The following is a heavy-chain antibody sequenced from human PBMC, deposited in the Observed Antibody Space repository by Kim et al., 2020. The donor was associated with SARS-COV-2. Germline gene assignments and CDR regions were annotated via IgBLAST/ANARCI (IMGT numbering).Heavy chain of an antibody. CDR1: GFTFSSYG. CDR3: AKEKPIVVVTATLDY. V-gene: IGHV3-30*18. Sequence: GGSLRLSCAASGFTFSSYGMHWVRQAPGKGLEWVAVISYDGSNKYYADSVKGRFTISRDNSKNTLYLQMNSLRAEDTAVYYCAKEKPIVVVTATLDYWGQGTLVTVSS. CDR2: ISYDGSNK. J-gene: IGHJ4*02. D-gene: IGHD2-21*02.